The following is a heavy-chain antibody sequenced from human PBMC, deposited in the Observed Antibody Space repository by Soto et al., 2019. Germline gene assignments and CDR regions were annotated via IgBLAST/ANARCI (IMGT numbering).Heavy chain of an antibody. Sequence: ASVKVSCKASGYTFTSYDINWVRQATGQGLEWMGWMNPNSGNTGYAQKFQGRVTMTRNTSISTAYMELSSLRSEDTAVYYCATRLGYCSGGSCRTHYYYGMDVWGQGTTVTVSS. J-gene: IGHJ6*02. CDR2: MNPNSGNT. CDR3: ATRLGYCSGGSCRTHYYYGMDV. V-gene: IGHV1-8*01. D-gene: IGHD2-15*01. CDR1: GYTFTSYD.